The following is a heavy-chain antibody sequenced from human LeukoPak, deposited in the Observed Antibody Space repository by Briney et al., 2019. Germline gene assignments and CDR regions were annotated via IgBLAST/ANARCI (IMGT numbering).Heavy chain of an antibody. CDR3: ARDHAISVAGSGLDY. V-gene: IGHV3-66*01. D-gene: IGHD6-19*01. J-gene: IGHJ4*02. CDR2: IYSGGTT. Sequence: GGCLRPACAASGLNVSTKYVNWVRQAPGKRLERGSVIYSGGTTYYADSVKGRFTISRDNSKNTLYLQMNSLRAEDAAVYYCARDHAISVAGSGLDYWGQGTLVTVSA. CDR1: GLNVSTKY.